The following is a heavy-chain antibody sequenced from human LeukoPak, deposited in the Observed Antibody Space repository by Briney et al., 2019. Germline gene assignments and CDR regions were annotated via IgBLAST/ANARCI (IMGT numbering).Heavy chain of an antibody. CDR3: AREGFGYSLL. V-gene: IGHV3-74*01. Sequence: GGSLRLSCAASGFTFSSYEMNWVRQGPGKGLVWVARMNSDGRSIFYADSVKGRFTISRDNGKNTLYLQLHSLRPEDTAVYYCAREGFGYSLLWGQGTRVTVST. D-gene: IGHD5-18*01. J-gene: IGHJ4*02. CDR1: GFTFSSYE. CDR2: MNSDGRSI.